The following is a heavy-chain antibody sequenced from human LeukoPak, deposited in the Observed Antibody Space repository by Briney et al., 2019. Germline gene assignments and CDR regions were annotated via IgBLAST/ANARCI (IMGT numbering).Heavy chain of an antibody. Sequence: SETLSLTCAVYGGSFSGYYWSWIRQPPGKGLECIGEIHHSGTTNYNPSLKSRVTISIDKSKNQFSLKLNSVTAADTAVYYCARAFLVGYSPEEYLFDYWGQGNLVTVSS. J-gene: IGHJ4*02. V-gene: IGHV4-34*01. D-gene: IGHD2-15*01. CDR2: IHHSGTT. CDR1: GGSFSGYY. CDR3: ARAFLVGYSPEEYLFDY.